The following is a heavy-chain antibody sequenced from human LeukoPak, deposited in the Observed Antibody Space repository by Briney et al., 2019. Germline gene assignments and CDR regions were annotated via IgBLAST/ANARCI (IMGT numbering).Heavy chain of an antibody. J-gene: IGHJ4*02. D-gene: IGHD3-22*01. CDR1: GYTFTNYY. CDR3: ARPGHSSGSYYPDY. CDR2: INPSGGGT. Sequence: GASVKVSCKASGYTFTNYYIHWVRQAPGQGLEWMGIINPSGGGTSYAQKFQGRVTMTRDTSTSTVYMELSSLRSEDAAVYHCARPGHSSGSYYPDYWGQGTLVTISS. V-gene: IGHV1-46*01.